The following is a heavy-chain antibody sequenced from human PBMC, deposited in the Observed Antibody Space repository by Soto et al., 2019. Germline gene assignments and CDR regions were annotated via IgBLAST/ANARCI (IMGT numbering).Heavy chain of an antibody. V-gene: IGHV2-5*02. CDR1: GFSLPTCGGG. CDR3: AHRRRSSGIYYFDQ. J-gene: IGHJ4*02. Sequence: GPTLVNPTQTLPLTCTFSGFSLPTCGGGVGWVPPPPGKALEWLAIIYWDDDKRYSPSLESRLTITKDTSKNEVVLTMTNMDPVDTATYYCAHRRRSSGIYYFDQWGQGTLVTVSS. CDR2: IYWDDDK. D-gene: IGHD6-19*01.